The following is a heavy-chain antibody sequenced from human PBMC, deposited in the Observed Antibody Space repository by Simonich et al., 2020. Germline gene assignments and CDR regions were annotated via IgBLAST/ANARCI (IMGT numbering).Heavy chain of an antibody. V-gene: IGHV1-2*02. CDR1: GYTFTGYY. D-gene: IGHD7-27*01. Sequence: QVQLVQSGAEGKKPGASVKVSCKASGYTFTGYYMHWVRQAPGQGLEGMGWINPNRGGTNYTQKCQCRVTMTRDTSISTAYMELSRLRSDDTAVYYCARGALTGDYYYMDVWGKGTTVTVSS. CDR3: ARGALTGDYYYMDV. J-gene: IGHJ6*03. CDR2: INPNRGGT.